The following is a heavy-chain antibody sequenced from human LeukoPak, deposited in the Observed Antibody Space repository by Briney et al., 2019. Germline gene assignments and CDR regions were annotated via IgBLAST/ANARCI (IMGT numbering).Heavy chain of an antibody. J-gene: IGHJ4*02. V-gene: IGHV3-7*01. D-gene: IGHD5-12*01. CDR3: ARIGYSGYNFDY. Sequence: PGGSLRLSCAASGFTFSSYWMSWGRQTPGKGLEWVANINQDGSGKYYVDSVKGRFTISRDNAKNSLYLQMNSLRAEDTAVYYCARIGYSGYNFDYWGQGTLVTVSS. CDR1: GFTFSSYW. CDR2: INQDGSGK.